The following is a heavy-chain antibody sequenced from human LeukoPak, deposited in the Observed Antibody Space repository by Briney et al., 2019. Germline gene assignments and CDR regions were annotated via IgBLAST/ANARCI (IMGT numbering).Heavy chain of an antibody. D-gene: IGHD6-6*01. Sequence: GGSLRLSCAASGFTFSSYAMNWVRQAPGKGLEWVSGFSGSGGSSYCADSVKDRFTISRDNSKNTLCLQMNSLRAEDTAIYYCAKAPTHYSSSSSPFDYWGQGTLVTVSS. CDR2: FSGSGGSS. J-gene: IGHJ4*02. V-gene: IGHV3-23*01. CDR3: AKAPTHYSSSSSPFDY. CDR1: GFTFSSYA.